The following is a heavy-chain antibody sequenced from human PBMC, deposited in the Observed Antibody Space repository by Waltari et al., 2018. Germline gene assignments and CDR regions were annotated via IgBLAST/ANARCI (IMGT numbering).Heavy chain of an antibody. Sequence: QLQLQESGPGLVEPSETLSLTCTASGDSISNNNYYWGWIRQPQGTGLEWIGNLHYIGDTYYSSSLKSRVIISVDTSNNQFSLRLTSVTAADTAIYFCARNQRGWFDAFDIWGQGTAVTVSS. CDR3: ARNQRGWFDAFDI. J-gene: IGHJ3*02. D-gene: IGHD6-19*01. V-gene: IGHV4-39*07. CDR1: GDSISNNNYY. CDR2: LHYIGDT.